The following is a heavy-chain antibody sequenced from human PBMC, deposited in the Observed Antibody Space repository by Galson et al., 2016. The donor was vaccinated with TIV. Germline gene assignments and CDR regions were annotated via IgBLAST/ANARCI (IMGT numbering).Heavy chain of an antibody. CDR2: ISNSGDYI. CDR1: GFTFSTYT. CDR3: ARIIGYWVGYYTMDV. V-gene: IGHV3-21*01. Sequence: SLRLSCAASGFTFSTYTMNWVRQAPGKGLEWVSSISNSGDYIYYSDSMKGRFTISRDNAKKSLYLQMHSLRAEDTAVYYCARIIGYWVGYYTMDVWGQGTTVTVSS. J-gene: IGHJ6*02. D-gene: IGHD2-8*02.